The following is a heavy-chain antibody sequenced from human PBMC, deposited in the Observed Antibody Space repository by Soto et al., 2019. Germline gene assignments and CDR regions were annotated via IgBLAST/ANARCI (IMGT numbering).Heavy chain of an antibody. CDR3: ARPPGIEAADDAFDI. CDR2: IIPIFGTA. CDR1: GGTFSSYA. V-gene: IGHV1-69*13. J-gene: IGHJ3*02. D-gene: IGHD6-13*01. Sequence: GASVKVSCKASGGTFSSYAISWVRQAPGQGLEWMGGIIPIFGTANYAQKFQGRVTITADESTSTAYMELSSLRSEDTAVYYCARPPGIEAADDAFDIWGQEPMVTVSS.